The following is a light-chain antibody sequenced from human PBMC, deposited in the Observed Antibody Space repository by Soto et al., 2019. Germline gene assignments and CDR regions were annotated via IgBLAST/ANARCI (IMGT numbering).Light chain of an antibody. CDR1: KSISSW. CDR2: DAS. CDR3: QHYNSYPWT. Sequence: EIQMTKSPSTLSASVGDRVTITCRASKSISSWLPWYQQTPGKAPTLLIYDASSLESGVPSRFSGSGSGTEFTLTISSLQPDDFATYYCQHYNSYPWTFGQGTKVDIK. V-gene: IGKV1-5*01. J-gene: IGKJ1*01.